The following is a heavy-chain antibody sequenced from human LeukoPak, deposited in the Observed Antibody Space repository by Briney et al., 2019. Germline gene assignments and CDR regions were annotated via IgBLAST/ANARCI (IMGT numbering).Heavy chain of an antibody. Sequence: GGSLRLSCAASGLTLSGYWMHWVHQAPGKGLVWVSRINGDASSTSYADSVKGRFTISRDNAKSTLYLQMNSLRVEDTAVYYCARARGNTYGYFEYWGQGTLVTVSS. CDR3: ARARGNTYGYFEY. CDR1: GLTLSGYW. V-gene: IGHV3-74*01. CDR2: INGDASST. J-gene: IGHJ4*02. D-gene: IGHD5-18*01.